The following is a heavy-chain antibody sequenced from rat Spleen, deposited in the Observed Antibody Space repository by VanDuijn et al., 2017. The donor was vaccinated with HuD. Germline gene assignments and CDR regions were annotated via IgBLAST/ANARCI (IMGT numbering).Heavy chain of an antibody. D-gene: IGHD1-9*01. CDR2: ISSGGGGT. J-gene: IGHJ2*01. CDR1: GFTFSSFP. Sequence: EVQLVESDGGLVQPGRSLKLSCAASGFTFSSFPMAWVRQAPKKGLEWVASISSGGGGTYYRDSVKGRFTISRDIAKSILFLEMDSLRSEDTATYYCARRHYGYTDYFDYWGQGVMVTVSS. V-gene: IGHV5-25*01. CDR3: ARRHYGYTDYFDY.